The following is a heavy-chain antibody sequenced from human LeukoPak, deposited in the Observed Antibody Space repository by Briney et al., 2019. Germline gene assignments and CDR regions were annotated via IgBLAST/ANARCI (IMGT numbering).Heavy chain of an antibody. Sequence: PGGSLRLSCAASGFTFSNAWMSWVRQAPGKGLEWVGRIKSKTDGGTTDYAAPVKGRFTISRDDSKNTLYLQMNSLKTEDTAVYYCTTVHAAWELGNDAFDIWGQGTMVTVSS. CDR1: GFTFSNAW. CDR3: TTVHAAWELGNDAFDI. D-gene: IGHD1-26*01. CDR2: IKSKTDGGTT. J-gene: IGHJ3*02. V-gene: IGHV3-15*01.